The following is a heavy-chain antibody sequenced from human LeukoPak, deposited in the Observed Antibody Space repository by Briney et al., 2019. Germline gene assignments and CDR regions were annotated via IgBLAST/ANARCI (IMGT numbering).Heavy chain of an antibody. CDR2: IYYSGST. CDR1: GGSISSSSYY. Sequence: SETLSLTCTVSGGSISSSSYYWGWIRQPPGKGLEWIGSIYYSGSTYYNPSLKSRVTISVDTSKNQFSLKLSSVTAADTAVYYCARGSCSGGSCDFDYWGQGTLVTVSS. D-gene: IGHD2-15*01. V-gene: IGHV4-39*07. J-gene: IGHJ4*02. CDR3: ARGSCSGGSCDFDY.